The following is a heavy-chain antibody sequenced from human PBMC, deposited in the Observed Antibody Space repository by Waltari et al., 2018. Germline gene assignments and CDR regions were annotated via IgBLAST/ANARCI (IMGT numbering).Heavy chain of an antibody. CDR2: IYYSGST. Sequence: QVQLQESGPGLVKPSETLSLTCTVSGGSISSYYWSWIRHPPGKGLEWIGYIYYSGSTNYNPSLKSRVTISVDTSKNQFSLKLSSVTAADTAVYYCASKSAGEDWFDPWGQGTLVTVSS. J-gene: IGHJ5*02. D-gene: IGHD3-10*01. V-gene: IGHV4-59*01. CDR3: ASKSAGEDWFDP. CDR1: GGSISSYY.